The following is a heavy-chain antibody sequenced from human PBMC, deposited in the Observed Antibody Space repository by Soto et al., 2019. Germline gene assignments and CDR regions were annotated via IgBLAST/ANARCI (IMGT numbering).Heavy chain of an antibody. CDR1: GCTFTSYY. CDR3: ARGTYHYGSGSYPFDY. CDR2: INPSGGSP. V-gene: IGHV1-46*03. D-gene: IGHD3-10*01. Sequence: ASVKVSCKASGCTFTSYYVHWVRQAPGQGLEWMGIINPSGGSPSYAQKFQGRVTMTRDTSTSTDYMELSSLSSEDTAVYYCARGTYHYGSGSYPFDYWGQ. J-gene: IGHJ4*01.